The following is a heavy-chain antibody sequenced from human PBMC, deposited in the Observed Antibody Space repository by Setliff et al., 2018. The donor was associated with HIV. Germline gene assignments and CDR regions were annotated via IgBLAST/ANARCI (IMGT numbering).Heavy chain of an antibody. Sequence: SVKVSCKASGSTFTSYAINWVRQAPGQGLEWMGGIIPIFSTSNYAQRFQGRVTITADESSSTAYMELYNLRSEDTAMYYCTRGRGIIGALVYWGQGTLVTVSS. CDR1: GSTFTSYA. V-gene: IGHV1-69*13. J-gene: IGHJ4*02. CDR3: TRGRGIIGALVY. D-gene: IGHD2-21*01. CDR2: IIPIFSTS.